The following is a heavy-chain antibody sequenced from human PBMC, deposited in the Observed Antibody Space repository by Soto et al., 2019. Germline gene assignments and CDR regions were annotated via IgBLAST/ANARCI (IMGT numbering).Heavy chain of an antibody. D-gene: IGHD3-10*01. CDR2: INAGKGNT. Sequence: QVQLAQSGAEVKKPGASVKVSCKASGYTFTSYAMHWVRQAPGQRLEWMGWINAGKGNTKYSQKFQGRVTFTSDTSASTAYMELSRLRSEDTAVYYCARDPSDYYGSGSYLDYWGQGTLVTVSS. CDR1: GYTFTSYA. CDR3: ARDPSDYYGSGSYLDY. J-gene: IGHJ4*02. V-gene: IGHV1-3*01.